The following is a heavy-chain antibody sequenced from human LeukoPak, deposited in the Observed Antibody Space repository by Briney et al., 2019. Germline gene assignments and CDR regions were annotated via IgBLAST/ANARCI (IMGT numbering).Heavy chain of an antibody. V-gene: IGHV1-46*01. Sequence: GASVKVSCKASGYTFTSYYMHWVRQAPGQGLEWMGGINPSGGTTSYAQKFQGRITMTRDMSTSTVYMELSSLRSEDTAVYYCARDSSYYGSGSNWTLDFDYWGQGTLVTVSS. CDR2: INPSGGTT. D-gene: IGHD3-10*01. CDR1: GYTFTSYY. CDR3: ARDSSYYGSGSNWTLDFDY. J-gene: IGHJ4*02.